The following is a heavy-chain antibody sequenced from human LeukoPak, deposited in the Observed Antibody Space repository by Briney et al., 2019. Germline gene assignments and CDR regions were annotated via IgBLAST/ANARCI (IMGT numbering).Heavy chain of an antibody. CDR1: GGSISSYY. CDR2: IYTSGST. Sequence: SETPSLTCTVSGGSISSYYWSWIRQPAGKGLEWIGRIYTSGSTNYNPSLKSRVTISVETSKNQFSLKLKSVTAADTAVYYCARGGYYGSGNDFRFDPWGQGTLVTVSS. D-gene: IGHD3-10*01. CDR3: ARGGYYGSGNDFRFDP. V-gene: IGHV4-4*07. J-gene: IGHJ5*02.